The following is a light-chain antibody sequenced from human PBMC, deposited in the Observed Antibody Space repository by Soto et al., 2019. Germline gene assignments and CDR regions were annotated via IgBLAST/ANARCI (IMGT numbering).Light chain of an antibody. CDR1: ESVSSSY. CDR2: GAV. CDR3: QQYHSPPLT. Sequence: EIVLTQSPATLSLSPGERVTLSCRASESVSSSYLAWYQQKPGQAPRLLIYGAVSRATGIPDRFSGSGSGTEFTLTISSLEPEDFVVYYCQQYHSPPLTFGQGTKVDIK. V-gene: IGKV3-20*01. J-gene: IGKJ1*01.